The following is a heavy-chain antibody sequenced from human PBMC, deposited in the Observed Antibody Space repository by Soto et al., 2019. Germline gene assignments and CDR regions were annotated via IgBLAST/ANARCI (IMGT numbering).Heavy chain of an antibody. CDR1: GVSISNSSYY. V-gene: IGHV4-39*01. J-gene: IGHJ4*02. Sequence: LSLTCTVSGVSISNSSYYWGWIRRPPGKGLEWIGTIYYSGITYYNPSLKSRVTISVDTSRNQFSLKLTSVTAADTAGYYCARHGSNWGQGTLVTVSS. CDR2: IYYSGIT. CDR3: ARHGSN.